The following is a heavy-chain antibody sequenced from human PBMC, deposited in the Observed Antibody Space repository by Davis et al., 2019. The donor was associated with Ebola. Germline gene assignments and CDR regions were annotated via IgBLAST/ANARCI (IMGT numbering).Heavy chain of an antibody. CDR2: IRQDGSAT. D-gene: IGHD2-8*02. J-gene: IGHJ4*02. CDR1: GFTFSNYW. CDR3: ARDQSWSFDY. V-gene: IGHV3-7*01. Sequence: GESLKISCAASGFTFSNYWMNWVRQAPGKGLEWVTNIRQDGSATSYVDSVRGRFAISRDNAENSLYLQMNSLRAEDTAVYYCARDQSWSFDYWGLGTLVTVSS.